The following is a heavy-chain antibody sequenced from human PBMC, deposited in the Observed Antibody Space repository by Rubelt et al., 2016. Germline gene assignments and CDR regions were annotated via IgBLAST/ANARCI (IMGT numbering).Heavy chain of an antibody. V-gene: IGHV3-23*01. CDR3: AKDRGYCSGGSCYRYHDK. Sequence: GGGLVQPGGSLRLSCAASGFTVRTHGLTWVRQAPGKGLEWVSSISVSGANTYYADSVKGRFTISRDNAKESLYLHMNTLRDEDTALYYCAKDRGYCSGGSCYRYHDKWGQGTLVTVSS. D-gene: IGHD2-15*01. CDR2: ISVSGANT. CDR1: GFTVRTHG. J-gene: IGHJ4*02.